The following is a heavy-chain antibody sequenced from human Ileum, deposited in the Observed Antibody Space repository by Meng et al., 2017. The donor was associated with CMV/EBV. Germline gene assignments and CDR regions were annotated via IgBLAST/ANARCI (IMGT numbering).Heavy chain of an antibody. CDR3: ATSRGYSAYEAPSFVY. J-gene: IGHJ4*02. Sequence: QVQLVHSGAGVRRPGSPVKVACKASGGTFTNYAISWVRQAPRQGLEWMGGIIPMFDSVNYAQKFQGRVTITADKSTSTAYMELSSLRSEDTAVYYCATSRGYSAYEAPSFVYWGQGTLVTVSS. CDR1: GGTFTNYA. CDR2: IIPMFDSV. V-gene: IGHV1-69*14. D-gene: IGHD5-12*01.